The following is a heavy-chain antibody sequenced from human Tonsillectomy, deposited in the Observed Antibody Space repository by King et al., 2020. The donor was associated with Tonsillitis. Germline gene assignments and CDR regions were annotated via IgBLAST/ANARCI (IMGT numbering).Heavy chain of an antibody. Sequence: DVQLVESGGGLVQPGGSLRLSCAASGFTFSCYWRNWVRRASGKGLEWGANINQNGSEKYYVDSVKGRFTISRDNAKNSRYLQMNSLRAEDTAVYYCARVDFWTSDYWGQGTLVTVSS. CDR3: ARVDFWTSDY. D-gene: IGHD3/OR15-3a*01. V-gene: IGHV3-7*03. CDR1: GFTFSCYW. J-gene: IGHJ4*02. CDR2: INQNGSEK.